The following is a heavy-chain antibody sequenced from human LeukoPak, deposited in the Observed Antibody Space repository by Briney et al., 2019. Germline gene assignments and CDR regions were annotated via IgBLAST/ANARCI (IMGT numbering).Heavy chain of an antibody. CDR2: ISSSSSMI. Sequence: GGSLRLSCAASGFTFSSYSMNWVRQAPGKGLEWVSYISSSSSMIYYADSVKGRFTISRDNAKNSLYLQMNSLRAEDTAVCYCAKDFQSPAPWGQGTLVTVSS. CDR1: GFTFSSYS. J-gene: IGHJ5*02. CDR3: AKDFQSPAP. V-gene: IGHV3-48*01.